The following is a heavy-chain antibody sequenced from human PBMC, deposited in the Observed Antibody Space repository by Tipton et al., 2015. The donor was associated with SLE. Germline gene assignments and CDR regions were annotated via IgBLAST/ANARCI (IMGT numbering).Heavy chain of an antibody. V-gene: IGHV3-11*01. CDR2: ISSSGSTI. Sequence: SLRLSCTASGFTFSDFYMSWFRQAPGKGLESVSYISSSGSTIYYADSVEGRFTLSRDNSKKSLYLQVNSLSAEDTAVYYCARDLKEGINYWGQGTLVTVSS. J-gene: IGHJ4*02. CDR1: GFTFSDFY. D-gene: IGHD3-3*02. CDR3: ARDLKEGINY.